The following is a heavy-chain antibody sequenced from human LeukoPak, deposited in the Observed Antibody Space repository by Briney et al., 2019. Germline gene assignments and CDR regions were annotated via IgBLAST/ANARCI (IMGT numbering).Heavy chain of an antibody. J-gene: IGHJ3*02. CDR3: ARDSRPYSSSWYDDDAFDI. V-gene: IGHV3-7*01. Sequence: GGSLRLSCAASGFTFSSYAMSWVRQAPGKGLEWVANIKQDGSEKYYVDSVKGRFTISRDNAKNSLYLQMNSLRAEDTAVYYCARDSRPYSSSWYDDDAFDIWGQGTMVTVSS. CDR2: IKQDGSEK. D-gene: IGHD6-13*01. CDR1: GFTFSSYA.